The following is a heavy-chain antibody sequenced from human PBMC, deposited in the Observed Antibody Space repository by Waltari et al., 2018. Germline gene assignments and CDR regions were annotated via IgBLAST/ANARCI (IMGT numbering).Heavy chain of an antibody. CDR2: INYNGNT. CDR3: ARAGGYSSSWFEY. V-gene: IGHV4-59*07. CDR1: GGSISGYD. J-gene: IGHJ5*01. D-gene: IGHD6-13*01. Sequence: QVQLQESGPGLVKPSDTLSLTCSVSGGSISGYDWSWIRQPPGKGLEWIVYINYNGNTNYNPSLKSRVTISVDTSKNQFSLKLSSVTAADTAFYYCARAGGYSSSWFEYWGQGTLVTVSS.